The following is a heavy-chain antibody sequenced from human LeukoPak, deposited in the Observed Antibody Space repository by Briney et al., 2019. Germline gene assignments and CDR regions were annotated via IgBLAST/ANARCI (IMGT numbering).Heavy chain of an antibody. CDR2: ISSSSSYI. CDR3: ARVVGLLWFGEDPSVWFDP. V-gene: IGHV3-21*01. J-gene: IGHJ5*02. Sequence: GGSLRLSCAASGFTFSSYSMNWVRQAPGKGLEWVSSISSSSSYIYYADSVKGRFTISRDNAKNSLYLQMNSLRAEDTAVYYCARVVGLLWFGEDPSVWFDPWAREPWSPSPQ. CDR1: GFTFSSYS. D-gene: IGHD3-10*01.